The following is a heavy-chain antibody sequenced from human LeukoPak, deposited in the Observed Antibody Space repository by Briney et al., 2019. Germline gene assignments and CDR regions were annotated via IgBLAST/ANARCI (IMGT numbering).Heavy chain of an antibody. J-gene: IGHJ4*02. CDR2: INHSVST. D-gene: IGHD2-21*02. V-gene: IGHV4-34*01. Sequence: SETLSLTCAVYGGSLSGDYWSWIREPPGQGLEWIGEINHSVSTNYNPSLPSRVAISVDKSKNQFCLKLSSVTVADTAVYYCARGGAYCGGDCYRFYYFDYWGQGALVTVSS. CDR1: GGSLSGDY. CDR3: ARGGAYCGGDCYRFYYFDY.